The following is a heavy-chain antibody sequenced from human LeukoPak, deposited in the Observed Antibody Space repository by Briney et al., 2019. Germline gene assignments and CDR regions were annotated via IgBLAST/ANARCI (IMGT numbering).Heavy chain of an antibody. CDR3: ARGLARTYYYDSSGYRIFDY. CDR1: GGSISSSSYY. CDR2: IYYSGST. Sequence: SETLSLTCTVSGGSISSSSYYWGWIRQPPGKGLEWIGSIYYSGSTYYNPSLKSRVTISVDTSKNQFSLKLSSVTAADTAVYYCARGLARTYYYDSSGYRIFDYWGQGTLVTVSS. D-gene: IGHD3-22*01. J-gene: IGHJ4*02. V-gene: IGHV4-39*01.